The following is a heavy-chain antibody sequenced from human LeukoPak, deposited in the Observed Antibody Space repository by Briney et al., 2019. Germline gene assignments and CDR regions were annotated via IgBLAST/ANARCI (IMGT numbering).Heavy chain of an antibody. D-gene: IGHD6-13*01. CDR2: MYSRGDT. CDR1: GFTFSSYW. V-gene: IGHV3-53*01. Sequence: GGSLRLSCAASGFTFSSYWMSWVRQAPGKGLEWVSVMYSRGDTYYANSVKGRFTFSRDISKNTVYLQMKGLRTEDTAMYYCARDAPQVPAAGVLASWGQGTLVIVSS. CDR3: ARDAPQVPAAGVLAS. J-gene: IGHJ5*02.